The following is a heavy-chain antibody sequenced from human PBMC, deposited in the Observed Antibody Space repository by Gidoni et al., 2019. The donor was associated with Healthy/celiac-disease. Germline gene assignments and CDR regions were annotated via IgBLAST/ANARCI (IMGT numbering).Heavy chain of an antibody. Sequence: EVQLVESGGGLVKPGGSLRLSCAASGFTFSSYSMNWVRQAPGKGLEWVSSISSSSSYIYYADSVKGRFTISRDNAKNSLYLQMNSLRAEDTAVYYCARDGLNWGWGGDFDYWGQGTLVTVSS. CDR3: ARDGLNWGWGGDFDY. CDR1: GFTFSSYS. D-gene: IGHD7-27*01. J-gene: IGHJ4*02. CDR2: ISSSSSYI. V-gene: IGHV3-21*01.